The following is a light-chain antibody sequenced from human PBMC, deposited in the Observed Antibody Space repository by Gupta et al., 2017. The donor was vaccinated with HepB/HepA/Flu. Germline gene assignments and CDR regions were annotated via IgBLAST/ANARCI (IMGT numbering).Light chain of an antibody. CDR3: QQSDSTPWT. CDR2: SAS. CDR1: QSISSY. V-gene: IGKV1-39*01. J-gene: IGKJ1*01. Sequence: DIQMTQSPSSLSASVGDRVTITSRASQSISSYLYWYQQKPGKAPKLLIYSASSLQSGVPSRFSGSGSGTDFTLTISRLQPEDFATYYCQQSDSTPWTFGQGTKVEIK.